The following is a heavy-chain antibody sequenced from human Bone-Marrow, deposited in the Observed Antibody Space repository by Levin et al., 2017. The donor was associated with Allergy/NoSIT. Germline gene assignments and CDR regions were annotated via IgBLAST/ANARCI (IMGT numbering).Heavy chain of an antibody. J-gene: IGHJ6*02. CDR1: GDTFSGYG. Sequence: SVKVSCKASGDTFSGYGIMWVRQAPGQGLEWMGGIMPTYGAANYAQKFQGRLTITADETTGTVYMELGGLTSGDTAVYYCARDRDWSTMIRGLLYGMDVWGQGTTVTVSS. V-gene: IGHV1-69*13. D-gene: IGHD3-10*01. CDR3: ARDRDWSTMIRGLLYGMDV. CDR2: IMPTYGAA.